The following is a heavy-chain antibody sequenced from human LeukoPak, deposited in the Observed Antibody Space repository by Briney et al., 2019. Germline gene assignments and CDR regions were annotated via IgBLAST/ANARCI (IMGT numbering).Heavy chain of an antibody. Sequence: GRSLRLSCAASGFTFSSYGMHWVRQAPGKGLERVAVIWYDGSNKYYADSVKGRFTISRDNSKNTLYLQMNSLRAEDTAVYYCAKDVAPNWNDDAFDIWGQGTMVTVSS. D-gene: IGHD1-1*01. V-gene: IGHV3-33*06. CDR3: AKDVAPNWNDDAFDI. CDR2: IWYDGSNK. J-gene: IGHJ3*02. CDR1: GFTFSSYG.